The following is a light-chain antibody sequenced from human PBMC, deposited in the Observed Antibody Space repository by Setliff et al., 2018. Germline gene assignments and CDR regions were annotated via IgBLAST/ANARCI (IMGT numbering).Light chain of an antibody. CDR1: SSDVGGYKY. V-gene: IGLV2-11*01. Sequence: QSALTQPRSVSGSPGQSVTISCTGTSSDVGGYKYVSWYHQHPGKAPKLMIYDVSKRPSGVPDRFSGSKSGNTASLTISGLQAEDEADYYCCSYAGSYTSLYVFGTGTKVTVL. CDR3: CSYAGSYTSLYV. J-gene: IGLJ1*01. CDR2: DVS.